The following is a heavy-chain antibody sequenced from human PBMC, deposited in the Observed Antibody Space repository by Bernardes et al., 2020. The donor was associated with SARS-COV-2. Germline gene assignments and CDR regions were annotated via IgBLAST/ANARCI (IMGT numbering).Heavy chain of an antibody. CDR3: ARRGYLADCSSTSCYGMYYFDY. CDR1: GGSISSYY. CDR2: IYYSGST. D-gene: IGHD2-2*01. J-gene: IGHJ4*02. V-gene: IGHV4-59*08. Sequence: SETLSLTCTVSGGSISSYYWSWIRQPPGKGLEWIGYIYYSGSTNYNPSLKSRVTISVDTSKNQFSLKLSSVTAADTAVYYCARRGYLADCSSTSCYGMYYFDYWGQGTLVTVSS.